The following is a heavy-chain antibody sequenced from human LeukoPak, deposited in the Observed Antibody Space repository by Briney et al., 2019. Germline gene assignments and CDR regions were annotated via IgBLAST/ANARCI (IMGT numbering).Heavy chain of an antibody. CDR3: ARLTKNDSGSFRFGKKKRGYMDV. Sequence: PSETLSLTCTVSGGSISSSSYYWGWIRQPPGKGLEWIGSIYHSGSTYYNPSLKSRVTISVDTSKNQFSLKLSSVTAADTAVYYCARLTKNDSGSFRFGKKKRGYMDVWGKGTTVTISS. CDR1: GGSISSSSYY. CDR2: IYHSGST. D-gene: IGHD3-10*01. J-gene: IGHJ6*03. V-gene: IGHV4-39*07.